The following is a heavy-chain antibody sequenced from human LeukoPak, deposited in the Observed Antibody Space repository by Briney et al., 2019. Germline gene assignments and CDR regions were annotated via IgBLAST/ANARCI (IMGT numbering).Heavy chain of an antibody. CDR2: ISAYNGNT. D-gene: IGHD3-22*01. CDR3: ARARTPSHYYDSSGYYNY. J-gene: IGHJ4*02. CDR1: GYTFTSYG. Sequence: ASVKVSCKASGYTFTSYGISWVRQAPGQGLEWMGWISAYNGNTNYAQKLQGRVTMTTDTSTSTAYMELRSLRSDDTAVYYGARARTPSHYYDSSGYYNYWGQGTLVTVSS. V-gene: IGHV1-18*01.